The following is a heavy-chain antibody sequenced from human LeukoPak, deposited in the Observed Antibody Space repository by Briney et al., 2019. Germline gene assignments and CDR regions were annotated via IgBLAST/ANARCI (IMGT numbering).Heavy chain of an antibody. CDR2: SSSSGSTL. J-gene: IGHJ5*02. D-gene: IGHD3-10*02. CDR1: GFTFSDYY. CDR3: ARDCSRRGDHDP. Sequence: GGSLRLSCAASGFTFSDYYMSWIRHGPGKGLEWGSYSSSSGSTLYYADSVKGLFTICRDNAKNLLYLQMNSLRAEDTAVYYCARDCSRRGDHDPWGQGTLVTVSS. V-gene: IGHV3-11*01.